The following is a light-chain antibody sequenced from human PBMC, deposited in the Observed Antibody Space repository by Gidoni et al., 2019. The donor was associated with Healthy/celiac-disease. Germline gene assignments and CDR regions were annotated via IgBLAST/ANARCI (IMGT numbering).Light chain of an antibody. CDR1: RSNIGSNY. CDR2: SNN. CDR3: AAWDDSLSGHWV. J-gene: IGLJ3*02. Sequence: QSVLTQPPSASGTPGQRVTISCSGSRSNIGSNYVYWYQQLPGTAPKLLIYSNNQRPSVVPDRFSGSKSGTSASLAISGLRSEDEADYYCAAWDDSLSGHWVFGGGTKLTVL. V-gene: IGLV1-47*02.